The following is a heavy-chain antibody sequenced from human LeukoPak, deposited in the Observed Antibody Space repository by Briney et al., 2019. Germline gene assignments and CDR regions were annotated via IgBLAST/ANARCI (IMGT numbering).Heavy chain of an antibody. V-gene: IGHV3-30*18. CDR2: ISYDGSNK. D-gene: IGHD6-6*01. CDR1: GFTFSSYG. J-gene: IGHJ4*02. CDR3: AKDLFPLEYSSSSGFDY. Sequence: GRSLRLSCAASGFTFSSYGMHWVRQAPGKGLEWVAVISYDGSNKYYADSVKGRFTISRENSKNTLYLQMNSLRAEDTAVYYCAKDLFPLEYSSSSGFDYWGQGTLVTVSS.